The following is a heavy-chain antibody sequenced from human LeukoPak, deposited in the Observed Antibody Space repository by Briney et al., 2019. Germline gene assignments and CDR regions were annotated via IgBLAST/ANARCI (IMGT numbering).Heavy chain of an antibody. D-gene: IGHD3-22*01. J-gene: IGHJ4*02. CDR1: GFTFSSYS. CDR3: ARVWSSGYTKDY. Sequence: GGSLRLSCAASGFTFSSYSIDWVRQAPGKGLEGLSYISSSRSTIYYADSVKGRFTISRDNAKNSVYLQMNSLRAEDTAVYYCARVWSSGYTKDYWGQGTLVTVSS. V-gene: IGHV3-48*04. CDR2: ISSSRSTI.